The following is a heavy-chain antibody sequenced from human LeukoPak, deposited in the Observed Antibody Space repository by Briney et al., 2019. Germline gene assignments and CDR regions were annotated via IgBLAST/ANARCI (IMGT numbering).Heavy chain of an antibody. CDR2: IIPILGIA. D-gene: IGHD6-6*01. V-gene: IGHV1-69*04. J-gene: IGHJ5*02. CDR1: GGTFSSYA. Sequence: SVKVSCKASGGTFSSYAISWVRQAPGQGLEWMGRIIPILGIANYAQKFQGRVTITADRSTSTAYMELSSLRSEDTAVYYCARSIAARPGWFDPWGQGTLVTVSS. CDR3: ARSIAARPGWFDP.